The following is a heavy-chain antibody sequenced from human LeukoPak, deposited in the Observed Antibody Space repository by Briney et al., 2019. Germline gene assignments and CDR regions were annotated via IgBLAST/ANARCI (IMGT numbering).Heavy chain of an antibody. CDR3: ARDEGKNWFDP. CDR1: GFTFSSYS. V-gene: IGHV3-21*01. CDR2: ISSSSSYI. D-gene: IGHD4-23*01. Sequence: GGSLRLSCAASGFTFSSYSMNWVRQAPGKGLEWVSSISSSSSYIYYADSVKGRFTISRDNAKNSLYLQMNSLRAEDTAVHYCARDEGKNWFDPWGQGTLVTVSS. J-gene: IGHJ5*02.